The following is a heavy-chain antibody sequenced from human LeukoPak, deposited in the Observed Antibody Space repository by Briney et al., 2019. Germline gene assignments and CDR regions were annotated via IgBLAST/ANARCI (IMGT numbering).Heavy chain of an antibody. D-gene: IGHD3-22*01. CDR3: ARALIHSSGYYYYFDY. V-gene: IGHV3-23*01. CDR2: ISGSGGST. CDR1: GFTFSSYA. J-gene: IGHJ4*02. Sequence: PGGSLRLSCAASGFTFSSYAMGWVRQAPGKGLEWVSAISGSGGSTYYADSAKGRSTISRDNSKNTLYLQMNSLRAEDTAVYYCARALIHSSGYYYYFDYWGQGTLVTVSS.